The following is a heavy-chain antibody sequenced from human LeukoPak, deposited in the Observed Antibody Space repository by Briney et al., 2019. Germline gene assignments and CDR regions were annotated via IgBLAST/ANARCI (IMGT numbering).Heavy chain of an antibody. V-gene: IGHV4-38-2*01. Sequence: SETLSLTCAVSGYSISSGYYWGWIRQPPGKGLEWIGSIYHSGGTYYNPSLKSRVTISVDTSKNQFSLKLSSVTAADTAVYYCVRPVAYYDFLGDAFDIWGQGTMVTVSS. CDR3: VRPVAYYDFLGDAFDI. CDR1: GYSISSGYY. J-gene: IGHJ3*02. D-gene: IGHD3-3*01. CDR2: IYHSGGT.